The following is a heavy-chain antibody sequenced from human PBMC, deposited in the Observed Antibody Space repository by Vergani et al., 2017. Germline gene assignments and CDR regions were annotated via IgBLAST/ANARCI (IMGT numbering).Heavy chain of an antibody. Sequence: QVQLVQSGAEVKKPGSSVKVSCKASGGTFSSYAISWVRQAPGQGLEWMGGIIPIFGTANYAQKFQGRVTITADESTSTAYMELSSLRSEDTAVYYCAGVGATQGIDYYYGMDVWGQGTTVTVSS. CDR3: AGVGATQGIDYYYGMDV. D-gene: IGHD1-26*01. CDR2: IIPIFGTA. V-gene: IGHV1-69*01. CDR1: GGTFSSYA. J-gene: IGHJ6*02.